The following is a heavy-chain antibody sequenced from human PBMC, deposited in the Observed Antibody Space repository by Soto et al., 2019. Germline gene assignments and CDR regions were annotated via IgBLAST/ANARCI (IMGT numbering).Heavy chain of an antibody. CDR2: INHSGST. Sequence: SETLSLTCAVYGGSFSGYYWSWIRQPPGKGLEWIGEINHSGSTNYNPSLKSRVTVSVDPPKNLCSLMLSSVTAADTAVYYCARRSGGSGHSSSWYGYWCQGTLDTVSS. J-gene: IGHJ5*01. CDR3: ARRSGGSGHSSSWYGY. D-gene: IGHD6-13*01. V-gene: IGHV4-34*01. CDR1: GGSFSGYY.